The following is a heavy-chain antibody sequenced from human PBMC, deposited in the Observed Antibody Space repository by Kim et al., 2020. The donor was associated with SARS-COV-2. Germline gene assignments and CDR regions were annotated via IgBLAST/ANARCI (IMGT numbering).Heavy chain of an antibody. CDR3: AKDCRVKKMGSAAGTGSWFDP. D-gene: IGHD6-13*01. CDR1: GFTFGDYA. Sequence: GGSLRLSCAASGFTFGDYAMHWVRQAPGKGLEWVSGISWNSGSIGYADSVKGRFTISRDNAKNSLYLQMNSLRAEDTALYYCAKDCRVKKMGSAAGTGSWFDPWGQGTLVTVSS. J-gene: IGHJ5*02. V-gene: IGHV3-9*01. CDR2: ISWNSGSI.